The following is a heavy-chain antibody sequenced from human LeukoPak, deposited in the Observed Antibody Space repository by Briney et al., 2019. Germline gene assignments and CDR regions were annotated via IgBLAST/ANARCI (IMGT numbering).Heavy chain of an antibody. CDR2: FYYSGNT. D-gene: IGHD2-2*01. Sequence: SETLSLTCTVSGGSISSSSYYWGWIRPPPGKGLEWIGSFYYSGNTYYNPSLKSRVIISVDTSKNQFSLKLSSVTAADVAVYYCARGGRNQLLINWFDPWGQGTLVTVSS. CDR3: ARGGRNQLLINWFDP. V-gene: IGHV4-39*02. J-gene: IGHJ5*02. CDR1: GGSISSSSYY.